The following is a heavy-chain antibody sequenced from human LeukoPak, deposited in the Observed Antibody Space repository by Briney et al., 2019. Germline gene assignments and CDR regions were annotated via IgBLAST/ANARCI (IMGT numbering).Heavy chain of an antibody. J-gene: IGHJ4*02. V-gene: IGHV3-33*08. CDR3: ARDISSRRLDY. CDR2: IWYDGGNK. Sequence: GGSLRLSCAASGFPFSSYEMNWVRQAPGKGLEWVAVIWYDGGNKYYADSVTGRFAVSRDNYKNTFDLQMDSLRADDTAVYYCARDISSRRLDYWGQGTLVTVSS. CDR1: GFPFSSYE. D-gene: IGHD6-6*01.